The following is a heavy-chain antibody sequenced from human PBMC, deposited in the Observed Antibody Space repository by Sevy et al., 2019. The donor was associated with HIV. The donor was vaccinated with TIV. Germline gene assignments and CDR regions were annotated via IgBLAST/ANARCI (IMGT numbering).Heavy chain of an antibody. V-gene: IGHV3-30-3*01. CDR1: GFTFSSYA. J-gene: IGHJ3*02. CDR3: ARDKGNYYPDAFDI. CDR2: ISYDGSNK. Sequence: GGSLRLSCAASGFTFSSYAMHWVRQAPGKGLEWVAVISYDGSNKYYADSVKGRFTISRDNSKNSLYLQMNSLRAEDTAVYYCARDKGNYYPDAFDIWGQGTMVTISS. D-gene: IGHD3-22*01.